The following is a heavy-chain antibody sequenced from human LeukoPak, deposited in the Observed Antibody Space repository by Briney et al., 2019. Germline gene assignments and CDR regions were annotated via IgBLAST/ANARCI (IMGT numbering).Heavy chain of an antibody. CDR3: ARFRTTWDDAFDI. CDR1: GYTFTSYY. J-gene: IGHJ3*02. CDR2: INPSGGST. D-gene: IGHD2-2*01. Sequence: ASVKVSCKASGYTFTSYYMDWVRQAPGQGLEWMGIINPSGGSTSYAQKFQGRVTMTRDMSTSTVYMELSSLRSEDTAVYYCARFRTTWDDAFDIWGQGTMVTVSS. V-gene: IGHV1-46*01.